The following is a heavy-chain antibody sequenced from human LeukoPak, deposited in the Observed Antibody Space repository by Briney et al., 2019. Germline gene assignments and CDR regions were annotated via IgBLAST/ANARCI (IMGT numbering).Heavy chain of an antibody. D-gene: IGHD6-13*01. CDR2: ISYDGRNK. Sequence: GRSLRLACAASGFTFSSYGIDSVRQAPGKGLELVAAISYDGRNKYYADSVKGRFTIYRDNSKNTLYLQMNSLRAEDTAVYYCAEGIAAAGTSYYYYGMDVWGQGTTVTDSS. CDR3: AEGIAAAGTSYYYYGMDV. J-gene: IGHJ6*02. CDR1: GFTFSSYG. V-gene: IGHV3-30*18.